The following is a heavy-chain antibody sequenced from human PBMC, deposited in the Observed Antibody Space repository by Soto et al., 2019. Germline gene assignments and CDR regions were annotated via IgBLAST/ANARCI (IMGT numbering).Heavy chain of an antibody. CDR2: ISGTSHDT. D-gene: IGHD2-15*01. J-gene: IGHJ6*02. V-gene: IGHV3-11*05. CDR1: GFTFSNFY. Sequence: QVQLVESGGGLVKPGGSLRLSCEASGFTFSNFYMSWIRQAPGKGLEWVSYISGTSHDTNYADSVKGRITISRDNAKNSLHLQMHSLRAEATAVYYCARSGGTCYSAGCYYYAMDVWGQGTTVTVSS. CDR3: ARSGGTCYSAGCYYYAMDV.